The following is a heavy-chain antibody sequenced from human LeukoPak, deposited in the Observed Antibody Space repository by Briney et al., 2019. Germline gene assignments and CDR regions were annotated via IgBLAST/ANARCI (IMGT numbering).Heavy chain of an antibody. Sequence: GGSLRLSCAASGFTFSSYWMSWVRQAPGKGLEWVANIKQDGSEKNYVDSVKGRFTISRDNAKNSLYLQMNSLRAEDTAVYYCARAGAPLGFDWDFDYWGQGTLVTVSS. D-gene: IGHD5-12*01. CDR3: ARAGAPLGFDWDFDY. CDR1: GFTFSSYW. V-gene: IGHV3-7*03. CDR2: IKQDGSEK. J-gene: IGHJ4*02.